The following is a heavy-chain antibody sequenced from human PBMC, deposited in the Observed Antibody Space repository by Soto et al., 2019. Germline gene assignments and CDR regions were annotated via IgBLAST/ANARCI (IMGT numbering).Heavy chain of an antibody. J-gene: IGHJ3*02. Sequence: EDSVRVFCKVSGYTLTELSMNWVRQAPGKVLGWMGGFDPEDGETIYAQKFQRRVTITEDTSTDTAYMELSSLRSEDTAVYYCASVVGLDALHIWGQASMVTVSS. CDR3: ASVVGLDALHI. CDR1: GYTLTELS. CDR2: FDPEDGET. V-gene: IGHV1-24*01.